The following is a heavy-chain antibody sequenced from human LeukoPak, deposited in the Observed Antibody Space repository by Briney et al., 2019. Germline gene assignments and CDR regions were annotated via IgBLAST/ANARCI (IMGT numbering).Heavy chain of an antibody. D-gene: IGHD5-18*01. CDR3: ASVKAAYSYGYYYYGMDV. J-gene: IGHJ6*02. Sequence: KPSETLSLTCAVYGGSFSGYYWSWIRQPPGKGLEWIGEINHSGSTNYNPSLKSRVTISVDTSKNQLSLKLSSVTAADTAVYYCASVKAAYSYGYYYYGMDVWGQGTTVTVSS. CDR1: GGSFSGYY. V-gene: IGHV4-34*01. CDR2: INHSGST.